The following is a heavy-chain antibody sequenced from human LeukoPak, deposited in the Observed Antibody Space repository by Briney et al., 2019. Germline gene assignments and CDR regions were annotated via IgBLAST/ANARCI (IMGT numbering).Heavy chain of an antibody. CDR3: ARERLRYDNWFDP. CDR1: AFTFSSYT. V-gene: IGHV3-21*06. CDR2: ISGNSSNV. D-gene: IGHD5-18*01. Sequence: GGSLRLSCAASAFTFSSYTMNWVRQTPGKGLEWVSSISGNSSNVHYGDSVKGRFTISRDNAKDLLHLQMNSLRAEDTAVYYCARERLRYDNWFDPWGQGTLVTVFS. J-gene: IGHJ5*02.